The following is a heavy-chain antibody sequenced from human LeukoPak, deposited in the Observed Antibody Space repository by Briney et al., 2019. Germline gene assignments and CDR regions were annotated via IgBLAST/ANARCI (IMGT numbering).Heavy chain of an antibody. CDR1: GLTFSSYS. CDR2: ISSSSSYI. CDR3: ASGQQLGMNDFDY. V-gene: IGHV3-21*01. Sequence: PGGSLRLSCAASGLTFSSYSMNWVRQAPGKGLEWVSSISSSSSYIYYADSVKGRFTISRDNAKNSLYLQMNSLRAEDTAVYYCASGQQLGMNDFDYWGQGTLVTVSS. D-gene: IGHD6-13*01. J-gene: IGHJ4*02.